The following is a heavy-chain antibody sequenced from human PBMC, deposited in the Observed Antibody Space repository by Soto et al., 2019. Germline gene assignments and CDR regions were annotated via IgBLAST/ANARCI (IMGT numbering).Heavy chain of an antibody. CDR2: TFYRSNWYN. CDR3: ARDREMATIVYYYYGMDV. Sequence: SQTLSLTCVISWASFSSNIAGCNCIRQSPSRGLEWLGRTFYRSNWYNDYAVSLKGRISINADTSKNQFSLQLNSVTPEDTAVYYCARDREMATIVYYYYGMDVWGQGTTVTVSS. V-gene: IGHV6-1*01. D-gene: IGHD5-12*01. CDR1: WASFSSNIAG. J-gene: IGHJ6*02.